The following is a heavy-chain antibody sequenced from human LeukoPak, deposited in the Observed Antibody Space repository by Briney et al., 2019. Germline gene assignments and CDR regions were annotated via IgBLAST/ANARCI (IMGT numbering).Heavy chain of an antibody. CDR3: AKGPYLLSSGYYYFDY. D-gene: IGHD3-22*01. Sequence: PGGSLRLSCAASGFIFSSHGMNWARQAPGKGLEWVANIKQDGSEKYYVDSVKGRFPISRDNAKNSLYLQMNSLRAEDTAVYYCAKGPYLLSSGYYYFDYWGQGTLVTVSS. V-gene: IGHV3-7*03. J-gene: IGHJ4*02. CDR2: IKQDGSEK. CDR1: GFIFSSHG.